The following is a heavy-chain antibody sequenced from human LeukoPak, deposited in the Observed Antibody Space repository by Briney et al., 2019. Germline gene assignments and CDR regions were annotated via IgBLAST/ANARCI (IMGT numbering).Heavy chain of an antibody. V-gene: IGHV4-59*01. CDR3: ARGSGWSPPGIFDY. D-gene: IGHD6-19*01. CDR1: GGSISTYY. J-gene: IGHJ4*02. Sequence: SETLSLTCTVSGGSISTYYWSWIRQPPGKGLECIGYIYYSGSTNYNPSLKSRVTISVDTSKNQFSLKLSSVTAADTAVYYCARGSGWSPPGIFDYRGQGTLVTVSS. CDR2: IYYSGST.